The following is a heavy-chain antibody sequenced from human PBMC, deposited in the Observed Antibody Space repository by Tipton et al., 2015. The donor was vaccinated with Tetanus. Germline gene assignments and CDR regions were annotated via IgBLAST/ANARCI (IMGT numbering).Heavy chain of an antibody. Sequence: QLVQSGAEVKKPGASVKVSCKASGYTFTNYYMHWVRQAPGQGLEWMGVINPSAGTTRYEQKFQGRVIMTRDTSTTTVYMELNSLRSEDAAVFYCARSYDFYDSTGYTDGGMDVWGQGTSVTVSS. CDR2: INPSAGTT. V-gene: IGHV1-46*01. D-gene: IGHD3-22*01. CDR3: ARSYDFYDSTGYTDGGMDV. J-gene: IGHJ6*02. CDR1: GYTFTNYY.